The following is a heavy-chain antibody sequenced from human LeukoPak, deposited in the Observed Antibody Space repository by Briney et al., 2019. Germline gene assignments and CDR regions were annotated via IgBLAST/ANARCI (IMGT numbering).Heavy chain of an antibody. CDR3: ARDQRFGDLDDY. J-gene: IGHJ4*02. V-gene: IGHV3-23*01. Sequence: GGSLRLSCTTSGFTFSNYAMSWVRQAQGKGLEWVSSISGSAITTYYADSVKGRFAISRDNSKNTLYLQMTSLRAEDTAVYYCARDQRFGDLDDYRGQGTLVTVSS. CDR1: GFTFSNYA. CDR2: ISGSAITT. D-gene: IGHD3-10*01.